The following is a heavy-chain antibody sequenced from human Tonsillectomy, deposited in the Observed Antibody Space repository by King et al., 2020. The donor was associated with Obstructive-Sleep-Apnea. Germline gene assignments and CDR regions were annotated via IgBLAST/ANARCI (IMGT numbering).Heavy chain of an antibody. Sequence: VQLVESGGGVVQPGGSLRLSCAASGFTFSSYGMHWVRQAPGKGLEWVAFIRYDGSDKYFADSVEGRFTISRDNSKNTLYLQMNSLRAEDTAVYYCAEDRQDGSGSYYTRTPIDYWGQGTLVTVSS. V-gene: IGHV3-30*02. CDR2: IRYDGSDK. J-gene: IGHJ4*02. CDR3: AEDRQDGSGSYYTRTPIDY. CDR1: GFTFSSYG. D-gene: IGHD3-10*01.